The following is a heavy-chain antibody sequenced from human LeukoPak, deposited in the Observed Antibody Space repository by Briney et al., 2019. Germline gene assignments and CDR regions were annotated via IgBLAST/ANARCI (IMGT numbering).Heavy chain of an antibody. CDR2: IIPIFGTA. CDR1: GGTFSSYA. J-gene: IGHJ4*02. D-gene: IGHD3-22*01. Sequence: ASVKVSCKASGGTFSSYAISWVRQAPGQGLEWMGGIIPIFGTANYAQKFQGRVTITAEESTSTAYMELSSLRSEDTAVYYCARDHRVRLGSSGFSFDYWGQGTLVTVSS. V-gene: IGHV1-69*13. CDR3: ARDHRVRLGSSGFSFDY.